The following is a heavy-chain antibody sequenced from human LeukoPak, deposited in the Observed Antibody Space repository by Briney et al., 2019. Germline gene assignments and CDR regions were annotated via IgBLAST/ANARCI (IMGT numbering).Heavy chain of an antibody. CDR1: GFTFDDYG. V-gene: IGHV3-20*04. Sequence: GGSLRLSCAASGFTFDDYGMSWVRQAPGKGLEWVSGINWNGGSTGYADSVKGRFTISRDNAENSLYLQMNSLRAEDTALYYCARGGRYSSGWPSFDYWGQGTLVTVSS. CDR2: INWNGGST. J-gene: IGHJ4*02. CDR3: ARGGRYSSGWPSFDY. D-gene: IGHD6-19*01.